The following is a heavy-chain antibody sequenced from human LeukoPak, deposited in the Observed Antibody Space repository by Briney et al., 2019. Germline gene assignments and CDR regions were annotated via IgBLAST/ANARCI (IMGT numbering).Heavy chain of an antibody. J-gene: IGHJ6*04. Sequence: SETLSLTCAVYGGSFSGYYWSWIRQPPGKGLEWIGEINHSGSTNYNPSLKSRVTISVDTSKNQFSLKLSSVTAADTAVYYCARGRGMARAPMDVWGKGTTVTVSS. CDR3: ARGRGMARAPMDV. CDR2: INHSGST. V-gene: IGHV4-34*01. D-gene: IGHD3-10*01. CDR1: GGSFSGYY.